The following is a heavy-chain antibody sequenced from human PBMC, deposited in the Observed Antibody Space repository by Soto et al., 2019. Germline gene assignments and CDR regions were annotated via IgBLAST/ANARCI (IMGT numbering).Heavy chain of an antibody. CDR2: INHSGST. CDR3: ARGDIVATTHDKRPTHRFDY. V-gene: IGHV4-34*01. D-gene: IGHD5-12*01. J-gene: IGHJ4*02. Sequence: SETLSLTCAVYGGSFSGYYWSWIRQPPGKGLEWIGEINHSGSTNYNPSLKSRVTISVDTSKNQFSLKLSSVTAADTAVYYCARGDIVATTHDKRPTHRFDYWGQGTLVTVSS. CDR1: GGSFSGYY.